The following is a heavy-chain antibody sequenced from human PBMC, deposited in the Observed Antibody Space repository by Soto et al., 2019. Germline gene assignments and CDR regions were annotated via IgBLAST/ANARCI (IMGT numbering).Heavy chain of an antibody. CDR3: ERRSHIVVAQT. J-gene: IGHJ4*02. V-gene: IGHV4-39*02. D-gene: IGHD2-21*01. CDR2: FYYDGRT. CDR1: GASFSDANYY. Sequence: SETLSLTCIVSGASFSDANYYWVWIRQPPGEGLEWIGSFYYDGRTYYNASLKSRVTISVDTSKNHFSLMLTSVTAADTAVYYCERRSHIVVAQTWGQGTLVTVSS.